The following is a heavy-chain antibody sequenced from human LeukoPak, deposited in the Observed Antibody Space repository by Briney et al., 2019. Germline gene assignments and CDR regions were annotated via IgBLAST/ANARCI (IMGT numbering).Heavy chain of an antibody. CDR2: IIPILGIA. Sequence: APVKVSCKASGYTFTSYGIRWVRQAPGQGLEWMGRIIPILGIANYAQKFQGRVTITADKSTSTAYMELSSLRSEDTAVYYCAATVGFYYDSSGRFDYWGQGTLVTVSS. J-gene: IGHJ4*02. CDR3: AATVGFYYDSSGRFDY. V-gene: IGHV1-69*04. CDR1: GYTFTSYG. D-gene: IGHD3-22*01.